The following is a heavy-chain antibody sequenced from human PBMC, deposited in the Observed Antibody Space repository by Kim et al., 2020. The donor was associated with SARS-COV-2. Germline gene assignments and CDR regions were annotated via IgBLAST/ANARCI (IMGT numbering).Heavy chain of an antibody. V-gene: IGHV3-9*01. J-gene: IGHJ4*02. Sequence: SVKGRFTISRDNAKNSLYLQMNSLRAEDTALYYCAKLYDSSGYSLGGFDYWGQGTLVTVSS. D-gene: IGHD3-22*01. CDR3: AKLYDSSGYSLGGFDY.